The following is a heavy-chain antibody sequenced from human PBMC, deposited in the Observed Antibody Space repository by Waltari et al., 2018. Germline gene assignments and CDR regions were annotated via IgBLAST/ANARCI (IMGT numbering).Heavy chain of an antibody. CDR3: ARWPREYSSSSTGYYYYYGMDV. CDR2: IIPDLGET. CDR1: GGTFSSYT. D-gene: IGHD6-6*01. Sequence: QVQLVQSGAEVKKPGSSVKVSCKASGGTFSSYTISWLRQAPGQGLEWMGRIIPDLGETNDDKKFKGRATITAENSTNTAYLELSSLRSEDTAVYYCARWPREYSSSSTGYYYYYGMDVWGQGTTVSVSS. V-gene: IGHV1-69*02. J-gene: IGHJ6*02.